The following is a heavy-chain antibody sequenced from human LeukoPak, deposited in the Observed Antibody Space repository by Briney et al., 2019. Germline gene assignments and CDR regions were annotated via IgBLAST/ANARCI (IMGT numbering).Heavy chain of an antibody. J-gene: IGHJ4*02. D-gene: IGHD1-1*01. Sequence: GGSLRLSCAASGFTFSNYWMGWVRQAPGKRLEWVANMNIDGSEKYYADSVKGRFSISRDNARNSVYLQMASLRVEDTAVYYCARTNWNDAVFDYWGQGTLVTVSS. V-gene: IGHV3-7*01. CDR1: GFTFSNYW. CDR2: MNIDGSEK. CDR3: ARTNWNDAVFDY.